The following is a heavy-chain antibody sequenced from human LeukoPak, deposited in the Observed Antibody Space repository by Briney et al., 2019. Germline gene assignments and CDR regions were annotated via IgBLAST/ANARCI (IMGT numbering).Heavy chain of an antibody. Sequence: SETLSLTCAVYGGSFSGYYWSWIRQPPGKGLEWIGEINHSGSTNYNPSLKSRVTISVDTSKNQFSLKLSSVTAAVTTVYYCARGKQYQLPTRRHYYYMDVWGKRTTVTVSS. CDR2: INHSGST. V-gene: IGHV4-34*01. J-gene: IGHJ6*03. CDR3: ARGKQYQLPTRRHYYYMDV. CDR1: GGSFSGYY. D-gene: IGHD2-2*01.